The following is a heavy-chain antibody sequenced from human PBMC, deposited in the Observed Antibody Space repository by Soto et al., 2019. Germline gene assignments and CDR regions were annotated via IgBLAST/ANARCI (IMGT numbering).Heavy chain of an antibody. D-gene: IGHD3-10*01. J-gene: IGHJ4*02. CDR2: IWYDGSNK. Sequence: QVQLVESGGGVVQPGRSLRLSCAASGFTFSSYGMHWVRQAPGKGLEWVAVIWYDGSNKYYADSVKGRFTISRDNSKNPLYLQMNSLRAEDTAVYYCARPSRGGELLLPDYWGQGTLVTVSS. V-gene: IGHV3-33*01. CDR3: ARPSRGGELLLPDY. CDR1: GFTFSSYG.